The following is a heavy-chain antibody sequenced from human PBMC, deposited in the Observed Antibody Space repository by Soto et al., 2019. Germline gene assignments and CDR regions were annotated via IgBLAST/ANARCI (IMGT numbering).Heavy chain of an antibody. CDR2: IFWDDDK. J-gene: IGHJ2*01. V-gene: IGHV2-5*02. CDR3: AYRRLKGSTYFDL. CDR1: GFSLSTTGVC. D-gene: IGHD5-12*01. Sequence: QITLKESGPTLVKPTQTLTLTCTVSGFSLSTTGVCVGWIRQAPGKALDYLAIIFWDDDKYYSPPLKSRITITKETYENQVVLTLTDVAPVDTGTYYCAYRRLKGSTYFDLWGRCTLVTVSS.